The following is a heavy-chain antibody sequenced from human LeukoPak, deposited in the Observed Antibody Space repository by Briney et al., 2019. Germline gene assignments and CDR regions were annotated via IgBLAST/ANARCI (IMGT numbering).Heavy chain of an antibody. Sequence: GGLRLSCAASGFTFSSYAMSWVRQAPGKGLEWVSAISGSGGSTYYADSVKGRLTISRDTSKNTLLLQMNSLRADDTALYFCARRLSLRFDAFAVWGPGTVVTVSS. CDR3: ARRLSLRFDAFAV. CDR2: ISGSGGST. CDR1: GFTFSSYA. J-gene: IGHJ3*01. V-gene: IGHV3-23*01.